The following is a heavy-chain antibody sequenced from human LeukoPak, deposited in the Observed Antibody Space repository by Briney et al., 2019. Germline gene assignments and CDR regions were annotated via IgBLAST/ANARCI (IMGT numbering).Heavy chain of an antibody. Sequence: GGSLRLSCAASGFTFSSYAMSWVRQAPGKGLEWVSAISGSGGTTYYADSVKGRFTISRDNSKNTLYLQMNSLRAEDTAVYYCAKVGPRYCSGGSCSPPSWFGPWGQGTLVTVSS. V-gene: IGHV3-23*01. CDR3: AKVGPRYCSGGSCSPPSWFGP. CDR2: ISGSGGTT. D-gene: IGHD2-15*01. J-gene: IGHJ5*02. CDR1: GFTFSSYA.